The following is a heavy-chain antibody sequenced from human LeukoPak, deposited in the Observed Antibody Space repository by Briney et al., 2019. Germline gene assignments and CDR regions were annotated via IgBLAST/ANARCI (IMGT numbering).Heavy chain of an antibody. J-gene: IGHJ3*02. Sequence: GGSLRLSCAASGFTFSDYYMSWIRQAPGKGLEWVSYISSSGSTIYYADSVKGRFTISRDNAKNSLYPQMNSLRAEDTAVYYCARTIYGDYPDAFDIWGQGTMVTVSS. CDR1: GFTFSDYY. D-gene: IGHD4-17*01. CDR2: ISSSGSTI. CDR3: ARTIYGDYPDAFDI. V-gene: IGHV3-11*01.